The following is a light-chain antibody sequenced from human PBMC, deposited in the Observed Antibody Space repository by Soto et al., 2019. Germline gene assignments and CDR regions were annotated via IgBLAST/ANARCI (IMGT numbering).Light chain of an antibody. CDR1: SSDVGGYNY. V-gene: IGLV2-8*01. Sequence: QSVLTQPPSASGSPGQSVTISCTGMSSDVGGYNYVSWYQQHPGKAPKLMIYEVSKRPSGVPDRFSGSKSGNTASLTVSGPQAEDEADYYCSSYAGANSVVFGGGTKLTVL. CDR3: SSYAGANSVV. J-gene: IGLJ2*01. CDR2: EVS.